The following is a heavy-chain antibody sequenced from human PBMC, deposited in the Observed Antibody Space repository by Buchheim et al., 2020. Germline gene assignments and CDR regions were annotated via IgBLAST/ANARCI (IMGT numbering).Heavy chain of an antibody. CDR2: ISFSGGST. CDR1: GFTFSSYA. CDR3: AKSQSSGSYYGYYGMDV. Sequence: EVQLLESGGGLVQPGGSLRLSCAASGFTFSSYAMSWVRQAPGKGLEWVPAISFSGGSTYYADSVKGRFTISRDNSKNTLYLPMNSLRAEDTAVYYCAKSQSSGSYYGYYGMDVWGQGTT. D-gene: IGHD3-10*01. J-gene: IGHJ6*02. V-gene: IGHV3-23*01.